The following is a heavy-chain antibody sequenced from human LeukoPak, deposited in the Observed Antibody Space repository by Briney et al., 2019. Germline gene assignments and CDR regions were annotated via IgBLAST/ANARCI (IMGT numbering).Heavy chain of an antibody. CDR3: AREMGNTMVRGYFDY. CDR2: ISAYNGNT. CDR1: GYTFTSYG. Sequence: GASVKVSCKASGYTFTSYGISWVRQAPGQGLEWMGWISAYNGNTNYAQKLQGRVTITRDTSASTAYMELSSLRSEDTAVYYCAREMGNTMVRGYFDYWGQGTLVTVSS. J-gene: IGHJ4*02. D-gene: IGHD3-10*01. V-gene: IGHV1-18*01.